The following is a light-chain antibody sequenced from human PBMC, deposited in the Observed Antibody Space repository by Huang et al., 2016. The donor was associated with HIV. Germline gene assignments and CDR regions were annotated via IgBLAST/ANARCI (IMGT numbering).Light chain of an antibody. CDR3: QHYYSSLLT. V-gene: IGKV1-NL1*01. Sequence: DIQMTQSPSSLSASVGDGVTITCRTRQDISNSLAWYQQKPGKAPKLLIYAASRLESGVPSRFSGSGSGTDYTLTINSMQPEDFATYYCQHYYSSLLTFGGGTKVEIK. CDR1: QDISNS. J-gene: IGKJ4*01. CDR2: AAS.